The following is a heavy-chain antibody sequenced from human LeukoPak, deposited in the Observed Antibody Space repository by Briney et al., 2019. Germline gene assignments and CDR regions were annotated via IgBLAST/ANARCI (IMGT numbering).Heavy chain of an antibody. Sequence: SETLPLACAVSGGSISSGGYSWSWIRQPPGKGLEWIGYIYHSGSTYYNPSLKSRVTISVDRSKNQFSLKLSSVTAADTAVYYCARGNNWNYGLNNWFDPWGQGTLVTVSS. D-gene: IGHD1-7*01. CDR3: ARGNNWNYGLNNWFDP. CDR2: IYHSGST. CDR1: GGSISSGGYS. V-gene: IGHV4-30-2*01. J-gene: IGHJ5*02.